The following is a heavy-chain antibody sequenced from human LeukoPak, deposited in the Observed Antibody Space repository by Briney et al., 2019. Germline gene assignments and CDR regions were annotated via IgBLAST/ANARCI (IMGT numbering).Heavy chain of an antibody. J-gene: IGHJ3*02. Sequence: GGSLRLSCAASGFTFSSYCMSWVRQAPGKGLEWVANIKQDGSEKYYVDSVKGRFTISRDNAKNSLYLQMNSLRAEDTAVYYCARDSSSWYFSGDAFDIWGQGTMVTVSS. V-gene: IGHV3-7*01. CDR1: GFTFSSYC. D-gene: IGHD6-13*01. CDR3: ARDSSSWYFSGDAFDI. CDR2: IKQDGSEK.